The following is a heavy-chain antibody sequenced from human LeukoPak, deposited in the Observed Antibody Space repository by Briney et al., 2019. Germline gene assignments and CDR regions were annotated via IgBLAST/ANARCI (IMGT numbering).Heavy chain of an antibody. CDR3: ARDSFYYDSSGLH. Sequence: GSSVKVSRKASGGTFSSYAISWVRQAPGQGLEWMGWISAYNGNTNYAQKLQGRVTMTTDTSTSTAYMELRSLRSDDTAVYYCARDSFYYDSSGLHWGQGTLVTVSS. V-gene: IGHV1-18*01. CDR2: ISAYNGNT. J-gene: IGHJ4*02. CDR1: GGTFSSYA. D-gene: IGHD3-22*01.